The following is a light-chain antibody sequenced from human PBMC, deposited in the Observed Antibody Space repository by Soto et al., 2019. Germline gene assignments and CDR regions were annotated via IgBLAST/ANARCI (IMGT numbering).Light chain of an antibody. CDR1: SSHVGGYNY. V-gene: IGLV2-14*01. CDR3: GSYTSGGNVG. CDR2: EVS. Sequence: QSALTQPASVSGSPGQSITISCTGTSSHVGGYNYVSWYQQQPGKAPKLMIYEVSNRPSGVSNRFSGSKSGSTASLTISGLQAEDEADYYCGSYTSGGNVGFGRGTKLTVL. J-gene: IGLJ2*01.